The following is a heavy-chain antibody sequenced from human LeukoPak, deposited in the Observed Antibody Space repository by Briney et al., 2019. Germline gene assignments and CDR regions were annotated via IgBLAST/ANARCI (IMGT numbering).Heavy chain of an antibody. CDR3: TRDQSRGYSSSCPDY. J-gene: IGHJ4*02. V-gene: IGHV3-49*04. Sequence: GGSLRLSCTASRFTLDDYVLSGVRQAPGKGLEWVHFIRRKAYGGTTEYAASVKGRFTISRDDSKSIAYLQMNSLKTEDTAVYYCTRDQSRGYSSSCPDYWGQGTLVTVSS. CDR2: IRRKAYGGTT. CDR1: RFTLDDYV. D-gene: IGHD6-13*01.